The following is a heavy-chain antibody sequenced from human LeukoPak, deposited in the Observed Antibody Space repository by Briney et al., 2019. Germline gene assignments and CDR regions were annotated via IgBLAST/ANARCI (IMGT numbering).Heavy chain of an antibody. V-gene: IGHV1-46*01. CDR1: GYTFTSYY. D-gene: IGHD6-13*01. Sequence: GASVKVSCKASGYTFTSYYMHWVRQAPGQGLEWMGIINPSGGSTSYAQKFQGRVTMTRDMSTSTVYMELSSLRSEDTAVYYCARDGSCSSSWYGEGHYYYYYMDVWGKGTTVTVSS. CDR2: INPSGGST. CDR3: ARDGSCSSSWYGEGHYYYYYMDV. J-gene: IGHJ6*03.